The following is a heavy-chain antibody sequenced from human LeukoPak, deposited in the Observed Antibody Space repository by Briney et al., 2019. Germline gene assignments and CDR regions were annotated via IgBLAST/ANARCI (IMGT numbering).Heavy chain of an antibody. CDR2: IYYSGST. J-gene: IGHJ4*02. Sequence: PSETLSLTCTVSGGSISSYYWSWIRQPPGKGLEWIGYIYYSGSTNYNPSLKSRVTISVDTSKNQFSLKLSSVTAADTAVYYCARQRGGYLWFDYWGQGTLVTVSS. CDR3: ARQRGGYLWFDY. CDR1: GGSISSYY. V-gene: IGHV4-59*08. D-gene: IGHD3-22*01.